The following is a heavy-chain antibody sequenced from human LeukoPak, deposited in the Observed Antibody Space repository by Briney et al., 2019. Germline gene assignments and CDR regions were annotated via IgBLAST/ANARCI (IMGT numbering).Heavy chain of an antibody. D-gene: IGHD2-2*01. CDR2: TSGSGVGT. CDR1: GFTFSSYA. V-gene: IGHV3-23*01. J-gene: IGHJ4*02. CDR3: ATYCGSTSCYPSDC. Sequence: GGSLRLSCAASGFTFSSYAISWVRQAPGRGLEWVSATSGSGVGTYYADSVKGRFTISRDNSKNTLYLQMNSLRAGDTAVYYCATYCGSTSCYPSDCWGQGTLVTVSS.